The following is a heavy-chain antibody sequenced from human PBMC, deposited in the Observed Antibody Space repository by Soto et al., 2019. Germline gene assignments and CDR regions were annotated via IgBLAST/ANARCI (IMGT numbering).Heavy chain of an antibody. J-gene: IGHJ4*02. Sequence: QVQLVQSGAEVKKPGSSVKVSCKASGGTFISYAISWVRQSPGQGLEWMGGIIPIFGTTNYAQKFQGRVTITADESTSTAYMELSSLRSEDTAVYYCASARGYSYGSQGHFDYWGQGTLVTVSS. V-gene: IGHV1-69*01. CDR3: ASARGYSYGSQGHFDY. D-gene: IGHD5-18*01. CDR2: IIPIFGTT. CDR1: GGTFISYA.